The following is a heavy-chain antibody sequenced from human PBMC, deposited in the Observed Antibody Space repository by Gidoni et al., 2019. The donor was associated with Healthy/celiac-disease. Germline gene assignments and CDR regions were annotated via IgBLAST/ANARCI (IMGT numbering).Heavy chain of an antibody. V-gene: IGHV3-23*01. CDR3: AKVRTYYDFWSGYYREMDYYYYMDV. J-gene: IGHJ6*03. Sequence: EVQLLESGGGLVQPGGSLRLSCAAPGFTFSSYAMSWVRQDPGKGLGWVSAISGSGGRTYYADSVKGRFPISRDNSKNTLYLQISSLRAEDTAVYYCAKVRTYYDFWSGYYREMDYYYYMDVWGKGTTVTVSS. D-gene: IGHD3-3*01. CDR2: ISGSGGRT. CDR1: GFTFSSYA.